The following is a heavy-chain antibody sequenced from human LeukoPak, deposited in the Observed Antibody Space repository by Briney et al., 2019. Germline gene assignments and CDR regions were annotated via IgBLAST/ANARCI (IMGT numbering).Heavy chain of an antibody. CDR2: INHSGSA. CDR3: ARAPPLLLWFGELSAGAFDI. Sequence: SETLSLTCAVYGGSFSGYYWSWIRQPPGKGLEWIGEINHSGSANYNPSLKSRVTISVDTSKNQFSLKLSSVTAADTAVYYCARAPPLLLWFGELSAGAFDIWGQGTMVTVSS. CDR1: GGSFSGYY. J-gene: IGHJ3*02. V-gene: IGHV4-34*01. D-gene: IGHD3-10*01.